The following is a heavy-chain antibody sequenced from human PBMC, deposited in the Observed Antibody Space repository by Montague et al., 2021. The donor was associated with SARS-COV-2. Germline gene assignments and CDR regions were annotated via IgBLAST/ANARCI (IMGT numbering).Heavy chain of an antibody. Sequence: TLSLTCTVSGGSISSGGYYWSWIRQHPGKGLEWIGYIYYSGSNYYNPSLKSRVTISVDTSKNQFSLKLSSVAAADTAGYYCARVQGITMIVVVIGAFDTWGQGTMVTVSS. J-gene: IGHJ3*02. CDR3: ARVQGITMIVVVIGAFDT. D-gene: IGHD3-22*01. V-gene: IGHV4-31*03. CDR2: IYYSGSN. CDR1: GGSISSGGYY.